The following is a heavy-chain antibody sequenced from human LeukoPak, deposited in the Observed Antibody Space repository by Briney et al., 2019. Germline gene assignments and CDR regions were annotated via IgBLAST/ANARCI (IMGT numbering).Heavy chain of an antibody. CDR1: GGSFSGYY. Sequence: SETLSLTCAVYGGSFSGYYWSWIRQPPGKGLEWIGEINRSGSTNYNPSLKSRVTISVDTSKNQFSLKLSSVTAADTAVYYCARVSGYPHNWFDPWGQGTLVTVSS. J-gene: IGHJ5*02. V-gene: IGHV4-34*01. CDR2: INRSGST. CDR3: ARVSGYPHNWFDP. D-gene: IGHD3-22*01.